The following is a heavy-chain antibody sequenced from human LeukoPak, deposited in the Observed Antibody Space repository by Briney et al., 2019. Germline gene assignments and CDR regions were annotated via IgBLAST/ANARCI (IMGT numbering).Heavy chain of an antibody. CDR1: GFTVSSYG. J-gene: IGHJ4*02. Sequence: GGSLRLSCAASGFTVSSYGMHWVRQAPGKGLEWVAVIWYDGSNKYYADSVKGRFTISRDNSKNTLYLQMNSLGAEDTAVYYCARDLPRWYYFDYWGQGTLVTVSS. V-gene: IGHV3-33*01. CDR2: IWYDGSNK. D-gene: IGHD2-8*01. CDR3: ARDLPRWYYFDY.